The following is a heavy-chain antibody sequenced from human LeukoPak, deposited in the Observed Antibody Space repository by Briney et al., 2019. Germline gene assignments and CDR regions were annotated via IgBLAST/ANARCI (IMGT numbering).Heavy chain of an antibody. CDR1: GFTFGIYA. J-gene: IGHJ4*02. D-gene: IGHD1-1*01. CDR2: ITDSAAAT. CDR3: AKVYGNWYFDY. Sequence: PGGSLRLSCTASGFTFGIYAMTWLRQPPGKGLEWVSTITDSAAATYYRESVKGRFTISRDNSKNTLYLQMNSLRGDDTAVYFCAKVYGNWYFDYWGQGTLVTVSS. V-gene: IGHV3-23*01.